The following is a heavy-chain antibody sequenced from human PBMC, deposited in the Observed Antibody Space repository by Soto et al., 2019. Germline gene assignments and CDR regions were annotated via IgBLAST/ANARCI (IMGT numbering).Heavy chain of an antibody. Sequence: QVQLQESGPGLVKPSETLSLTCTVSGGSISSYYWSWIRQPPGKGLEWIGYIYYSGSTNYNPSLMSRVTISVDTSKNQFSLKLSSVTAADTAVYYCAREGLTGTIGLYYYYGMEVWGQGTTVTVSS. V-gene: IGHV4-59*01. CDR1: GGSISSYY. CDR2: IYYSGST. D-gene: IGHD1-7*01. J-gene: IGHJ6*02. CDR3: AREGLTGTIGLYYYYGMEV.